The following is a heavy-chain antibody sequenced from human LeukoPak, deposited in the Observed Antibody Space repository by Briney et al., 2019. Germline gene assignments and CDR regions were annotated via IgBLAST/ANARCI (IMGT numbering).Heavy chain of an antibody. J-gene: IGHJ1*01. CDR2: INHSGST. D-gene: IGHD2-2*01. V-gene: IGHV4-39*07. CDR1: GGSISSGSYY. CDR3: ARGNYCSSTSCRKYFQH. Sequence: SETLSLTCTVAGGSISSGSYYWGWVRQPPGKGLEWIGEINHSGSTNYNPSLKSRVTISVDTSKNQFSLKLSSVTAADTAVYYCARGNYCSSTSCRKYFQHWGQGTLVTVSS.